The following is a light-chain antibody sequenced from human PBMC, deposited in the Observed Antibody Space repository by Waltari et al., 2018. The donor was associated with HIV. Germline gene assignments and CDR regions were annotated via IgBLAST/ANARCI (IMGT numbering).Light chain of an antibody. J-gene: IGLJ2*01. CDR2: HVP. V-gene: IGLV2-14*03. Sequence: QSALTQPASVSGSPGQSITISCAGTGAEIGAYNYVAWYQKLPDSLPNLIFSHVPSRPSVISDRFSASTSGNAASLTISGLPAEDEGDYYCSSYTTFNTVIFGGGTKLTVL. CDR3: SSYTTFNTVI. CDR1: GAEIGAYNY.